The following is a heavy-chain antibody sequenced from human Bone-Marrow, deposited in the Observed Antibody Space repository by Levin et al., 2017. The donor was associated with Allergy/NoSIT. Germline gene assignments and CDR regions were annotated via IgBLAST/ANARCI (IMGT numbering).Heavy chain of an antibody. D-gene: IGHD5-12*01. CDR2: ISHDGHT. Sequence: PSETLSLTCDVSGGSTRSSAWWSWVRQSPGQSLEWIAEISHDGHTSYNPSLKSRVTVSVDNSKNQFSLKLTSVIAADTAVYYCARNHLWALGGYGNWFDPWGQGILVIVSS. CDR1: GGSTRSSAW. J-gene: IGHJ5*02. CDR3: ARNHLWALGGYGNWFDP. V-gene: IGHV4/OR15-8*01.